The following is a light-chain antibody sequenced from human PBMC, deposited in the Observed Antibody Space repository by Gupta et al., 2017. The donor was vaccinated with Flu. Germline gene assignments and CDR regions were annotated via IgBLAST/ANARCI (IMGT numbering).Light chain of an antibody. J-gene: IGKJ4*02. Sequence: DIQLTQSPSTLSASVGDRVIITCRASETSDRWLAWYQQKPGRVPRLLMYKTSSLESGVPSRFSGSGFGTYFTLTIDSLQPDDFATYYGQQYNSDALTFGGGTKVDI. V-gene: IGKV1-5*03. CDR3: QQYNSDALT. CDR1: ETSDRW. CDR2: KTS.